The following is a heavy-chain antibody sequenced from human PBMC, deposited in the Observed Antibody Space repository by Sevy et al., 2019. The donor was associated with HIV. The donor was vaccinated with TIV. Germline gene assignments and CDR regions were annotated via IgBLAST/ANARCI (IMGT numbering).Heavy chain of an antibody. CDR3: AADNLQGYYYYYMEV. Sequence: ASVKVSCKASGLTFKSSAVQWVRQARGQRLEWIGWIVVGSGNTNYAQKFQERVTLTRDMSTSTTYMELTSLRSEDTAVYYCAADNLQGYYYYYMEVWGKGTTVTVSS. CDR2: IVVGSGNT. D-gene: IGHD3-16*01. CDR1: GLTFKSSA. V-gene: IGHV1-58*01. J-gene: IGHJ6*03.